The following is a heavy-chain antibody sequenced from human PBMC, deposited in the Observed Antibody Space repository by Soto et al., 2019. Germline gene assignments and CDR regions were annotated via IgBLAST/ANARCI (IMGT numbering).Heavy chain of an antibody. D-gene: IGHD6-13*01. J-gene: IGHJ4*02. CDR2: IHYSGST. CDR1: GASISIGTDY. Sequence: SETLSLTCSVSGASISIGTDYWGWIRQPTGKGLEWIGNIHYSGSTYYNPSLKSRVNISVDTSKNQFSLKLSSVTAADTAMYYCARWERQQQRDYWGQGTLVTVSS. CDR3: ARWERQQQRDY. V-gene: IGHV4-39*01.